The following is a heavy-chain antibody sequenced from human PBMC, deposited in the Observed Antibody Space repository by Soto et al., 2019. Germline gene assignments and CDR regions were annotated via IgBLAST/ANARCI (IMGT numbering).Heavy chain of an antibody. CDR1: GFTFSSYA. V-gene: IGHV3-23*01. J-gene: IGHJ4*02. Sequence: EVQLLESGGGLVQPGGSLRLSCAASGFTFSSYAMSWVRQAPGKGLEWVSTLSGSGGSTYYADSVKGRFTISRDNSKNTLYLQMNSLRAEDTAVYYCAKDGLGAYSYGSYYFDYWGQGTLVTVSS. CDR2: LSGSGGST. CDR3: AKDGLGAYSYGSYYFDY. D-gene: IGHD5-18*01.